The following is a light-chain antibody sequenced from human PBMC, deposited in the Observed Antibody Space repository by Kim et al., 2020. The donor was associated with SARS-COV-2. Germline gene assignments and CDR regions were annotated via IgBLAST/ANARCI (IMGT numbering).Light chain of an antibody. CDR1: NSNIGNNA. CDR2: FDD. Sequence: RQRVTVSCSGSNSNIGNNAVNWYQQLPGKAPKLLIYFDDLLPSGVSDRFSGSKSGTSASLAISGLQFEDEGDYYCEAWDDRLSAYVFGGGTQLTVL. CDR3: EAWDDRLSAYV. V-gene: IGLV1-36*01. J-gene: IGLJ2*01.